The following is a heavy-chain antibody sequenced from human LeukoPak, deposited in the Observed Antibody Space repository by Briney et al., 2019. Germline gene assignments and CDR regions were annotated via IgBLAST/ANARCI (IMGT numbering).Heavy chain of an antibody. J-gene: IGHJ4*02. V-gene: IGHV1-69*13. CDR2: IIPIFGTA. D-gene: IGHD3-10*01. Sequence: SVKVSCKASGGTFSSYAISWVRQAPGQGLEWMGGIIPIFGTANYAQKFQGRVTITADESTSTAYMELSSLRSEDTAVYYCARGALLWFGAKMEYYCDYWGQGTPLTVSS. CDR1: GGTFSSYA. CDR3: ARGALLWFGAKMEYYCDY.